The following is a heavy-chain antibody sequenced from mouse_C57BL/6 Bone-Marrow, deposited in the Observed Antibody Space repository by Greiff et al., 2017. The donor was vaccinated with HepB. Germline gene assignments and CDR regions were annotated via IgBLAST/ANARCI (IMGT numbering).Heavy chain of an antibody. CDR3: ARPGGYGSSYGGYAMDY. CDR2: ISSGGSYT. Sequence: EVKLMESGGDLVKPGGSLKLSCAASGFTFSSYGMSWVRQTPDKRLEWVATISSGGSYTYYPDSVKGRFTISRDNAKNTLYLQMSSLKSEDTAMYYWARPGGYGSSYGGYAMDYWGQGTSVTVSS. D-gene: IGHD1-1*01. J-gene: IGHJ4*01. V-gene: IGHV5-6*01. CDR1: GFTFSSYG.